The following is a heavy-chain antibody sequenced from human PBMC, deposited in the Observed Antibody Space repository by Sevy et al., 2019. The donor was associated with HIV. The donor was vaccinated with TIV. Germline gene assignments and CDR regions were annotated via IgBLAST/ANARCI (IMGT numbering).Heavy chain of an antibody. Sequence: GGSLRLSCAASGFSVSSSYVTWVRQAPGKGLEWVSVISTDGSTYYADSVKGRFTISRDSSKNRLSLQMNSLRGEDTAVYYGARASRVTLILIVRIGWHFDLWGRGTLVTVSS. J-gene: IGHJ2*01. CDR3: ARASRVTLILIVRIGWHFDL. CDR2: ISTDGST. D-gene: IGHD3-22*01. V-gene: IGHV3-53*01. CDR1: GFSVSSSY.